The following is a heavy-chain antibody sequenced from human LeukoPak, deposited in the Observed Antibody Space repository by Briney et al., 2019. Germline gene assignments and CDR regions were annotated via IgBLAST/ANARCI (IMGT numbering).Heavy chain of an antibody. V-gene: IGHV3-23*01. Sequence: PGGSLRLSCAASGFTFSCYAMNWVRQPPGKGLEWVSSLGGINGYTYYADSVKGRFSISRDNSKNTLYLQMNSLRAEDTALYYCAKVPIGCYAYDFDFWGQGTLVTVSS. D-gene: IGHD2-2*01. CDR3: AKVPIGCYAYDFDF. CDR2: LGGINGYT. CDR1: GFTFSCYA. J-gene: IGHJ4*02.